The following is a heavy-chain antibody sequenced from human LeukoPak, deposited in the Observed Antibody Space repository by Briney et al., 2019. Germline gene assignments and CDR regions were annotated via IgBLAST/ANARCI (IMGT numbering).Heavy chain of an antibody. CDR1: GGTFSSYA. Sequence: GASVKVSCKASGGTFSSYAISWVRQAPGQGLEWMGGIIPIFGTANYAQKFQGRVTITTDESTSTAYMELRRLRSEDTAVYYCARDAAIYDNSAYYYLWWGQGTLVTVSS. V-gene: IGHV1-69*05. CDR2: IIPIFGTA. J-gene: IGHJ4*02. D-gene: IGHD3-22*01. CDR3: ARDAAIYDNSAYYYLW.